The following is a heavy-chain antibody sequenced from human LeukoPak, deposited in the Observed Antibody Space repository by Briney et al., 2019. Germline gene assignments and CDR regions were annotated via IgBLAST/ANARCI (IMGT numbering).Heavy chain of an antibody. CDR3: ARDLGAAEESPNWFDP. D-gene: IGHD6-13*01. CDR2: IYSGGST. CDR1: GFTVSSNY. V-gene: IGHV3-66*01. Sequence: GGSLRLSCAASGFTVSSNYMSWVRQAPGKGLEWVSVIYSGGSTYYADSVKGRFTISRDNSKNTLYLQMNSLRAEDTAVYYCARDLGAAEESPNWFDPWGQGTLVTVSS. J-gene: IGHJ5*02.